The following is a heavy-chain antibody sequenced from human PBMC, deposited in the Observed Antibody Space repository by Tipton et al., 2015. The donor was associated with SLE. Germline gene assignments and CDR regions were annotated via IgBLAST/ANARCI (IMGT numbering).Heavy chain of an antibody. CDR3: ARDQASLGLDF. V-gene: IGHV5-51*01. CDR1: GYTFANFW. Sequence: VQLVQSGAEVKKPGESLKISCTVSGYTFANFWISWVRQTPEKGLEWMGLIYPADSDTKYSPSFEGHVTISADKSTNTAYVQWNSLKTSDSAMYYCARDQASLGLDFWGQGTLVTVSS. CDR2: IYPADSDT. J-gene: IGHJ4*02.